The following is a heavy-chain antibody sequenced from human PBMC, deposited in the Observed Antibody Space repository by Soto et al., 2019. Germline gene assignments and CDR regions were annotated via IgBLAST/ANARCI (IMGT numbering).Heavy chain of an antibody. V-gene: IGHV3-13*04. J-gene: IGHJ4*02. Sequence: GSLRLSCSASGXTFSSYYMHWVRQGPGKGLEWVSAIGTAGDTNYAGSVKGRLTISRENAKNSLYLKMNSLRAGYTAIYFCARAIGPTLFDYWGQGTLGTVSS. CDR3: ARAIGPTLFDY. D-gene: IGHD3-22*01. CDR2: IGTAGDT. CDR1: GXTFSSYY.